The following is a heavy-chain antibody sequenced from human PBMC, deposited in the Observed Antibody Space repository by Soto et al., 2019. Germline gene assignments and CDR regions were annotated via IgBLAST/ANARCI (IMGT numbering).Heavy chain of an antibody. CDR3: ARDHMYDSANYYHDY. CDR1: GFTFSDYY. J-gene: IGHJ4*02. Sequence: PGGSLRLSCAASGFTFSDYYMSWIRQAPGKGLEWISYISGGSDYTNYAESVKGRFTISRDNAKKSLYLEMNSLRAEDTAVYYCARDHMYDSANYYHDYWGQGTLVTAPQ. D-gene: IGHD3-10*01. CDR2: ISGGSDYT. V-gene: IGHV3-11*05.